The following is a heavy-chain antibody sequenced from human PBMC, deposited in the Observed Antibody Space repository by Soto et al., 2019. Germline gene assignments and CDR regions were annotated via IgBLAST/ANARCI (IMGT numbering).Heavy chain of an antibody. CDR1: GYTFTTYA. V-gene: IGHV1-3*01. CDR3: ASIPCIGSGCQGRYYFDY. CDR2: INAGNGNT. J-gene: IGHJ4*02. Sequence: ASVKVSCKASGYTFTTYAMHWVRQAPGQSLEWMGWINAGNGNTNYAQKLQGRVTMTTDTSTSTAYMELRSLRSDDTAVYYCASIPCIGSGCQGRYYFDYWGQGTLVTVSS. D-gene: IGHD6-19*01.